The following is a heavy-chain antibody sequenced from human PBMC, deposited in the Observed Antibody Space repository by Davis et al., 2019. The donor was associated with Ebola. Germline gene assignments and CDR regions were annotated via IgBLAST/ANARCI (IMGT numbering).Heavy chain of an antibody. D-gene: IGHD2-2*01. CDR3: ASLHQIRDKDRFNY. CDR1: GGSFSGYY. V-gene: IGHV4-34*01. J-gene: IGHJ4*02. CDR2: INHRGRA. Sequence: PSETLSLTCAVYGGSFSGYYWSWIRQPPGKGLEWIGEINHRGRAYYNPSLRSRVTMSLDTSKKYFSLELTSVAAADMAVYSCASLHQIRDKDRFNYWGQGTLVTVSS.